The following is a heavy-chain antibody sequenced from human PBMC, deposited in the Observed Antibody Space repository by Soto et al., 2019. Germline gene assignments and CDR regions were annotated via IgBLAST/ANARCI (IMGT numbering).Heavy chain of an antibody. V-gene: IGHV4-59*08. CDR2: INYDGYS. Sequence: QVQLQESGPGLVKPSETLSLTCTVSGGSITNYYCSWFRQPPGTGLEWIGYINYDGYSAYNLSLKGRVALSMDASKTQFSLMLESVTATDTAVYYCASHGFGPLHGLVDVWGPGTTVIVSS. D-gene: IGHD3-10*01. J-gene: IGHJ6*02. CDR1: GGSITNYY. CDR3: ASHGFGPLHGLVDV.